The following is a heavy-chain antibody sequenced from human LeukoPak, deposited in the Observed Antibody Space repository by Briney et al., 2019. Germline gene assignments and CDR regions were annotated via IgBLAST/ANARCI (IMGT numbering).Heavy chain of an antibody. CDR3: ASLVVVIY. D-gene: IGHD3-22*01. CDR1: GFTFSSYA. V-gene: IGHV3-30*04. J-gene: IGHJ4*02. CDR2: VSYDGSNK. Sequence: PGRSLRLSCAASGFTFSSYAMHWVRQAPGKGLEWVAVVSYDGSNKYYADSVKGRFTISRDNSKNTLFLQMNRLRAEDTAVYYCASLVVVIYWGQGTLVTVSS.